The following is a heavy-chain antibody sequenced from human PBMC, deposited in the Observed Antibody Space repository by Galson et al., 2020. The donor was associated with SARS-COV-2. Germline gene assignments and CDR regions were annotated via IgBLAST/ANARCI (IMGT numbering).Heavy chain of an antibody. CDR3: LSYSSTRQNH. CDR1: GFIFSDYA. V-gene: IGHV3-64D*06. D-gene: IGHD2-2*01. J-gene: IGHJ5*02. CDR2: ISRNGETS. Sequence: GGSLRLSCSASGFIFSDYAMHWVRQAPGKGLAYVPAISRNGETSFYADSVNGRFTMSRDNSKNMFYLQMTALRLEDTAFYFCLSYSSTRQNHWGQGTLVTVSS.